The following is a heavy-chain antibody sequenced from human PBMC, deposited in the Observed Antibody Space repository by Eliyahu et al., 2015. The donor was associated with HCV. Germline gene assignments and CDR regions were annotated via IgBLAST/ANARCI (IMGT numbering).Heavy chain of an antibody. Sequence: EVQLVESGGGLVQPGGSLRLXCAASGXTFXSYXMSWVRQAPGKGLEWISYIASSTIYYADSVKGRFTISRDNAKDSLYLQMNSLRAEDTAVYFCARVDVDYWNMNVWGRGTTVTVSS. CDR1: GXTFXSYX. CDR2: IASSTI. D-gene: IGHD1-1*01. V-gene: IGHV3-48*03. J-gene: IGHJ6*02. CDR3: ARVDVDYWNMNV.